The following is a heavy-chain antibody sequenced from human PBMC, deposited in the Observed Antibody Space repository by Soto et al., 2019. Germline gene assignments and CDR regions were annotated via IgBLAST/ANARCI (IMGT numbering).Heavy chain of an antibody. V-gene: IGHV4-39*01. CDR2: IYYSGST. CDR1: GGSISSSSYY. CDR3: ASVTAKDYYYGMDV. J-gene: IGHJ6*02. D-gene: IGHD3-16*01. Sequence: QLQLQESGPGLVKPSETLSLTCTVSGGSISSSSYYWGWIRQPPGKGLEWIGSIYYSGSTYYNPSLKSRVTISVDTSKNQFSLKLSSVTAADTAVYYCASVTAKDYYYGMDVWGQGTTVTVSS.